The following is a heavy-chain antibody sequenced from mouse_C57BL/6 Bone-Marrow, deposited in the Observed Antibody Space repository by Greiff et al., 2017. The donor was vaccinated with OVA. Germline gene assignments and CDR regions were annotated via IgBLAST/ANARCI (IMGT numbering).Heavy chain of an antibody. D-gene: IGHD2-10*01. Sequence: QVQLKQSGAELARPGASVKLSCKASGYTFTSYGISWVKQRTGQGLEWIGEIYPRSGNTYYNEKFKGKATLTADKSSSTAYMALRSLTSEDSAVYFCARGAGAYSEYYFDYWGQGTTLTVSS. CDR3: ARGAGAYSEYYFDY. CDR1: GYTFTSYG. J-gene: IGHJ2*01. V-gene: IGHV1-81*01. CDR2: IYPRSGNT.